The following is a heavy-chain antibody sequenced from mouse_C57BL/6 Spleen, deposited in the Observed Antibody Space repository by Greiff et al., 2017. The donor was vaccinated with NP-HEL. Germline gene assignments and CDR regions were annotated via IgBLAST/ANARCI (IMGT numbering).Heavy chain of an antibody. Sequence: QVQLQQSGAELVKPGASVKLSCKASGYTFTSYWMQWVKQRPGQGLEWIGEIDPSDSYTNYNQKFKGKATLTVDTSSSTAYMQLSSLTSEDSAVYYCARGITTVVATYYFDYWGQGTTLTVSS. D-gene: IGHD1-1*01. V-gene: IGHV1-50*01. CDR1: GYTFTSYW. J-gene: IGHJ2*01. CDR3: ARGITTVVATYYFDY. CDR2: IDPSDSYT.